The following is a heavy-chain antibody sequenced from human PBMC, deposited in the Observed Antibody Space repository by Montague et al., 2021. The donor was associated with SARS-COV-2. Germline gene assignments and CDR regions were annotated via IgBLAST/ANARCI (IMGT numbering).Heavy chain of an antibody. J-gene: IGHJ4*02. CDR3: ARVKRGYFYGLGVSAHFDY. Sequence: KKKPSLKSRVTISVDTSKNQFSLKLSSVTAAYTAVYYCARVKRGYFYGLGVSAHFDYWGQGTLVTVSS. V-gene: IGHV4-59*01. D-gene: IGHD3-10*01.